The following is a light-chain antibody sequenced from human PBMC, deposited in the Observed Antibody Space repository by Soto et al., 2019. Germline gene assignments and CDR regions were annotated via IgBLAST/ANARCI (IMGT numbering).Light chain of an antibody. CDR3: QKYNSAPQT. CDR2: AAS. Sequence: DIQMTQSPSSLSASVGDRVTITCRASQGISNYLAGYQQNPGKVPKLLIYAASTLQSGVPSRFSGSGSGTDFTLTISSLKPEDAATYYCQKYNSAPQTFVQGNKVEIK. J-gene: IGKJ1*01. V-gene: IGKV1-27*01. CDR1: QGISNY.